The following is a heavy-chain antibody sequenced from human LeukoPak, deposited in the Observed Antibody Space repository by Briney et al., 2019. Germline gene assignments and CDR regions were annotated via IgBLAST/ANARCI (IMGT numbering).Heavy chain of an antibody. D-gene: IGHD6-19*01. CDR2: IIPIFGTA. J-gene: IGHJ4*02. Sequence: SVKVSCKASGGTFSSYAISWVRQAPGQGLEWMGGIIPIFGTANYAQKFQGRVTITTDESTSTAYMELSSLRSEDTAVYYCARGPRPREYSSGWYGYWGQGTLVTVSS. CDR3: ARGPRPREYSSGWYGY. CDR1: GGTFSSYA. V-gene: IGHV1-69*05.